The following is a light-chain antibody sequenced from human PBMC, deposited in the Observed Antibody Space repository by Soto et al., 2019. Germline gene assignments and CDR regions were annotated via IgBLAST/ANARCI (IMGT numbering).Light chain of an antibody. CDR1: SSNIGSNF. V-gene: IGLV1-47*01. J-gene: IGLJ3*02. Sequence: QSVLTQPPSASGTPGQRVTISCSGSSSNIGSNFVYWYQQFPGTAPKLLIYRNNQRPSGVPDRFSGSKSGTSASLAISGLPSEDEADYYCAAWYDSLSGLVFGGGTQLTVL. CDR3: AAWYDSLSGLV. CDR2: RNN.